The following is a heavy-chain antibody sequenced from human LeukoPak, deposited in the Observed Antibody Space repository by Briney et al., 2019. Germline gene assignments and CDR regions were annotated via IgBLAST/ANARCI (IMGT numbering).Heavy chain of an antibody. CDR2: INWNGGST. CDR3: ARDRAYCSSTSCVLGYYYYYMDV. D-gene: IGHD2-2*01. V-gene: IGHV3-20*04. CDR1: GFTFDDYG. J-gene: IGHJ6*03. Sequence: GGSLRLSCAASGFTFDDYGMSWVRQAPGKGLEWVSGINWNGGSTGYADSVKGRLTISRDNAKNSLYLQMNSLRAEDTALYYCARDRAYCSSTSCVLGYYYYYMDVWGKGTTVTVSS.